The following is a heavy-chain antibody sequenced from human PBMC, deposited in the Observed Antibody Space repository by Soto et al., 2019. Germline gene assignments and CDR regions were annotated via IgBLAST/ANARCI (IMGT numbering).Heavy chain of an antibody. CDR3: ARENWVGVGTILYYFDH. D-gene: IGHD3-3*01. J-gene: IGHJ4*02. Sequence: QVQLVQSGAEVKKTGSSVKVACKAPGGTFKNNGISWVRQAPGPGLEWMGGIIPVFGTTKYAQSFQGRLTITANDATMTAYMELSRLTSEDTAVYSCARENWVGVGTILYYFDHWGQGTLVTVSS. CDR1: GGTFKNNG. V-gene: IGHV1-69*01. CDR2: IIPVFGTT.